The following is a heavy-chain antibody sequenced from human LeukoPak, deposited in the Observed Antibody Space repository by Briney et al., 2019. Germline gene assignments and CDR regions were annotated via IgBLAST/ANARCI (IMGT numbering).Heavy chain of an antibody. J-gene: IGHJ4*02. CDR1: GGTFSSYA. D-gene: IGHD1-26*01. Sequence: ASVKVSCKASGGTFSSYAISWVRQAPGQGHEWMGRIIPILGIANYAQKFQGRVTITADKSTSTAYMELSSLRSEDTAVYYCARDRYSGSYFGDYFDYWGQETLVTVSS. V-gene: IGHV1-69*04. CDR3: ARDRYSGSYFGDYFDY. CDR2: IIPILGIA.